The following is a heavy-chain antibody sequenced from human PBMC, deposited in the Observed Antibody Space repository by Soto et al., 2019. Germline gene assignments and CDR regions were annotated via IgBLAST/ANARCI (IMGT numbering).Heavy chain of an antibody. Sequence: ASVKVSCKASGYSFTDYHIHWVRQAPGQGLEWLGRINPKSGVTSTAQKFQGWVTMTTDTSISTASMELTRLTSDDTAIYYCARGDSTDCSNGVCSFFYNHDMDVWGQGTTVTVSS. CDR1: GYSFTDYH. V-gene: IGHV1-2*04. CDR2: INPKSGVT. D-gene: IGHD2-8*01. CDR3: ARGDSTDCSNGVCSFFYNHDMDV. J-gene: IGHJ6*02.